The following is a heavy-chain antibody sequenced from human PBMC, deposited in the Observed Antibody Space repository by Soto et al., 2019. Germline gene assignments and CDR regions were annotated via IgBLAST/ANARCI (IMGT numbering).Heavy chain of an antibody. Sequence: QVQLVESGGGVVQPGRSLRLSCAASGFTFSSYAMHWVRQAPGKGLEWVAVISYDGSNKYYADSVKGRFTISRDNSKNTLYLHMNSLRAEDTAVYYCARAGWEWLLGGMDVWGQGTTVTVSS. D-gene: IGHD3-3*01. CDR2: ISYDGSNK. V-gene: IGHV3-30-3*01. J-gene: IGHJ6*02. CDR1: GFTFSSYA. CDR3: ARAGWEWLLGGMDV.